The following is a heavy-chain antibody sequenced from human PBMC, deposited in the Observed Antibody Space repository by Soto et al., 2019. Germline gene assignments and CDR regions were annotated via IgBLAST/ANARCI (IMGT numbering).Heavy chain of an antibody. V-gene: IGHV4-30-2*01. CDR2: IYHSGST. CDR3: ARVSSGYDLNYYYYGMDV. Sequence: PSETLSLTCAVSGGSISSGGYSWSWIRQPPGKGLEWIGYIYHSGSTYYNPSLKSRVTISVDRSKNQFSLKLSSVTAADTAVYYCARVSSGYDLNYYYYGMDVWGQGTTVTVSS. D-gene: IGHD5-12*01. CDR1: GGSISSGGYS. J-gene: IGHJ6*02.